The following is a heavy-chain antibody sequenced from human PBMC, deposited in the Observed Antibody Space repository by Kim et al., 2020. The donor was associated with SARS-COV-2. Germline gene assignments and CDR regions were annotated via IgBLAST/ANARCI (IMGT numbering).Heavy chain of an antibody. V-gene: IGHV3-48*03. CDR3: ARVEGSPRLLAYFDY. J-gene: IGHJ4*02. CDR1: GFTFSSYE. CDR2: ISSSGSTI. D-gene: IGHD3-10*01. Sequence: GGSLRLSCAASGFTFSSYEMNWVRQAPGKGLEWVSYISSSGSTIYYADSVKGRFTISRDNAKNSLYLQMNSLRAEDTAVYYCARVEGSPRLLAYFDYWGQGTLVTVSS.